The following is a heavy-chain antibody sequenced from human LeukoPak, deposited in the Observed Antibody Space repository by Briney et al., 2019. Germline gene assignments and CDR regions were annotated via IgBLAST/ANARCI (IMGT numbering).Heavy chain of an antibody. CDR3: ARYQWELPYYYYMDV. CDR1: GGSLSSSSYY. Sequence: SETLSLTCTVSGGSLSSSSYYWVWIRPPPGKGLEWIGSIYYSGSTYYHPSLKSRVTISEDTHKNLFSQKLSSVTAAHAVVYHCARYQWELPYYYYMDVWGKGTTVTVSS. CDR2: IYYSGST. V-gene: IGHV4-39*01. D-gene: IGHD1-26*01. J-gene: IGHJ6*03.